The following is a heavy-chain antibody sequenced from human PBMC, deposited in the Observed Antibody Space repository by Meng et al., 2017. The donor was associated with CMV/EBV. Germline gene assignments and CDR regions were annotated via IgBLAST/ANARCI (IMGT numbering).Heavy chain of an antibody. CDR3: ARAGRSSSSAGIDY. CDR1: GGTFSSYT. V-gene: IGHV1-69*02. D-gene: IGHD6-6*01. J-gene: IGHJ4*02. CDR2: IIPILGIA. Sequence: SVKVSCKASGGTFSSYTISWVRQAPGHGLEWMGRIIPILGIANYAQKFQGRVTITADKSTSTAYMELSSLRSEDTAVYYCARAGRSSSSAGIDYWGQGTLVTVSS.